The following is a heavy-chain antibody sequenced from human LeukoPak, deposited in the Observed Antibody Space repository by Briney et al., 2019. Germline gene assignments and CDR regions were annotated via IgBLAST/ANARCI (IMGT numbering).Heavy chain of an antibody. CDR1: GFTFSSYA. Sequence: PGGSLRLSCAASGFTFSSYAMSWVRQAPGKGLEWVSAISGSGGSTYYADPVKGRFTISRDNSKNTLYLQMNSLRAEDTAVYYCAKNIFRIVGATAFDYWGQGTLVTVSS. CDR2: ISGSGGST. V-gene: IGHV3-23*01. J-gene: IGHJ4*02. CDR3: AKNIFRIVGATAFDY. D-gene: IGHD1-26*01.